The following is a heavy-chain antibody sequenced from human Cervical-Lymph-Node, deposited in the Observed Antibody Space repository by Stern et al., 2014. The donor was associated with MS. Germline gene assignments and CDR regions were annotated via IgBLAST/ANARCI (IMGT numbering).Heavy chain of an antibody. CDR2: LYYSGST. Sequence: QVQLQESGPGLVKPSETLSLTCTVSGGSISSYYWSWIRQPPGKGLEWIGYLYYSGSTNYNPSLKRRVTISVDTSKNQFSLKLSSVTAADTAVYYCARGMGYGDYVGPYNWFDPWGQGTLVTVSS. D-gene: IGHD4-17*01. CDR1: GGSISSYY. V-gene: IGHV4-59*01. CDR3: ARGMGYGDYVGPYNWFDP. J-gene: IGHJ5*02.